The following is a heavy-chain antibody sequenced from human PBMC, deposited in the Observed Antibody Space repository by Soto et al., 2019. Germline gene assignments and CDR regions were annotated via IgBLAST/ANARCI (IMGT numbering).Heavy chain of an antibody. CDR3: ARSLSTRDFYYYMDV. V-gene: IGHV1-8*01. CDR1: GYTFTTYD. J-gene: IGHJ6*03. CDR2: MNPNSGNT. Sequence: QVQLVQSGAEVKKPGASVKVSCKTSGYTFTTYDIIWVRQATGQGLEWMGWMNPNSGNTGSAQKFQGRVIMTRNTSINTAYMELSSLRSDDTAVYYCARSLSTRDFYYYMDVWGKGTTVTVSS.